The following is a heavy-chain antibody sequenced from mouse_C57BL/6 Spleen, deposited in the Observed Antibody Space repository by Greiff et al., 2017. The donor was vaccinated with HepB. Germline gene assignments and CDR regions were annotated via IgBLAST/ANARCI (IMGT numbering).Heavy chain of an antibody. CDR1: GYSITSGYY. D-gene: IGHD2-3*01. CDR3: ARDRDGYYVFDY. V-gene: IGHV3-6*01. CDR2: ISYDGSN. J-gene: IGHJ2*01. Sequence: DVQLQESGPGLVKPSQSLSLTCSVTGYSITSGYYWNWIRQFPGNKLEWMGYISYDGSNNYNPSLKNRISITRDTSKNQFFKKLNSVTTEDTATYYCARDRDGYYVFDYWGQGTTLTVSS.